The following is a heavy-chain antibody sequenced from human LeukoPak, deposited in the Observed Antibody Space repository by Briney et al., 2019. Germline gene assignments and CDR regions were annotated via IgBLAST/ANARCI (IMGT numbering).Heavy chain of an antibody. CDR3: ARFPHYYDSSGYPRVAPFDY. D-gene: IGHD3-22*01. J-gene: IGHJ4*02. Sequence: ASVKVSCKASGYTFTSYGISWVRQAPGQGLEWMGGIIPIFGTANYAQKFQGRVTITADESTSTAYMELSSLRSEDTAVYYCARFPHYYDSSGYPRVAPFDYWGQGTLVTVSS. CDR1: GYTFTSYG. CDR2: IIPIFGTA. V-gene: IGHV1-69*13.